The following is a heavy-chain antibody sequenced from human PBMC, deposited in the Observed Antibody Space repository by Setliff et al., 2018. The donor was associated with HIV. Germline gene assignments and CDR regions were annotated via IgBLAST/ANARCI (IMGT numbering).Heavy chain of an antibody. D-gene: IGHD3-22*01. Sequence: SETLSLTCTVSGGSISSGSYYWSWIRQPAGKGLEWIGRIHTSGNTNYNPSLKSRVTLSADTSKNQLSLSLTSVTAADMAVYYCARVRLTMIMMVDYFDQWGQGTLVTVSS. CDR3: ARVRLTMIMMVDYFDQ. J-gene: IGHJ4*02. CDR1: GGSISSGSYY. CDR2: IHTSGNT. V-gene: IGHV4-61*02.